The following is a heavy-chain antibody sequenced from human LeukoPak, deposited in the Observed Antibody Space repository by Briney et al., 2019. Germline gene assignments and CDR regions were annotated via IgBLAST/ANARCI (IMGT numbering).Heavy chain of an antibody. CDR2: IDPSDSYT. CDR1: GYSFTSYW. CDR3: ARHLTLGVVPAAIDHYYYGMDV. V-gene: IGHV5-10-1*01. J-gene: IGHJ6*04. Sequence: GESLRISCKGSGYSFTSYWISWLRQMPGKGLEWMGRIDPSDSYTNYSPSFQGHVTIAADKSISTDYLQWSSLKASDTAMYYCARHLTLGVVPAAIDHYYYGMDVWGKGTTVTVSS. D-gene: IGHD2-2*01.